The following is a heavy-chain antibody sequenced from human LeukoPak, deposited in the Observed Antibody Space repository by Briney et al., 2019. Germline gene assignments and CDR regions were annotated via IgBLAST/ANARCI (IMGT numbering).Heavy chain of an antibody. CDR2: ISGSGGST. J-gene: IGHJ4*02. V-gene: IGHV3-23*01. CDR3: AKGYYGYVWGSYYFDY. D-gene: IGHD3-16*01. CDR1: GFTFSSYA. Sequence: GGSLRLSCAASGFTFSSYAMSWVRQAPGKGLEWVSAISGSGGSTYYADSVKGRFTISRDNSKNTLYLQMNSLRAEDTAVYYYAKGYYGYVWGSYYFDYWGQGTLVTVSS.